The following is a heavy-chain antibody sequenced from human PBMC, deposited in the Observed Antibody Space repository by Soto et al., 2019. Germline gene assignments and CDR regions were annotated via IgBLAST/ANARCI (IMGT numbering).Heavy chain of an antibody. J-gene: IGHJ6*02. CDR2: INHSGST. CDR3: ARAPGITPYYYGMDV. CDR1: GGSFSGYY. D-gene: IGHD1-7*01. Sequence: LSLTCAVYGGSFSGYYWSWIRQPPGKGLEWIGEINHSGSTNYNPSLKSRVTISVDRSKNQFSLKLSSVTAADTAVYYCARAPGITPYYYGMDVWGQGTTVTVSS. V-gene: IGHV4-34*01.